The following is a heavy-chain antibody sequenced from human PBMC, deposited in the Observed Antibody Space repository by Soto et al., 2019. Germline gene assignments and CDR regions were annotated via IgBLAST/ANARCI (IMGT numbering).Heavy chain of an antibody. J-gene: IGHJ4*02. CDR1: GGSISSYY. V-gene: IGHV4-59*01. CDR3: ASLLAVAGEGSYFSY. D-gene: IGHD6-19*01. Sequence: QVQLQESGPGLVKPSETLSLTCTVSGGSISSYYWSWIRQPPGKGLEWLGYMYYSGGTNYNPSAKSRITISADTSRNQFSLKLTSVTAADTAVYYWASLLAVAGEGSYFSYWGQGTLFTVSS. CDR2: MYYSGGT.